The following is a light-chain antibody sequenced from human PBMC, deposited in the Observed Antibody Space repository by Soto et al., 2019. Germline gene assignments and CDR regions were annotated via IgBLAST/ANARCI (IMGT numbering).Light chain of an antibody. V-gene: IGKV1-33*01. CDR3: QQYENLPT. CDR2: DES. CDR1: QNINNY. J-gene: IGKJ5*01. Sequence: IQMTHSPSSRSASVVDRVTITFQASQNINNYLNWYQQKPGRAPKLLIYDESNLEAGVPSRFRGSGSGTDFTLTISSLQPEDIATYYRQQYENLPTFGHGTRLELK.